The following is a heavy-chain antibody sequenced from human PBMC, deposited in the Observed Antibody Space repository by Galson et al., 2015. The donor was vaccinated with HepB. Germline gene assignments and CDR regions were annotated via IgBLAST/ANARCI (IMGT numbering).Heavy chain of an antibody. CDR2: ISNDGSKK. J-gene: IGHJ4*02. CDR3: ARDRERKTRIVVVRGGFDY. CDR1: GFTFSNYA. D-gene: IGHD3-22*01. V-gene: IGHV3-30*04. Sequence: SLRLSCAASGFTFSNYAMHWVRQAPGKGLEWVALISNDGSKKYYADSVKGRFTISRDNPKNTLNLQMNSLRAEDTAVYYCARDRERKTRIVVVRGGFDYWGQGTLVTVSS.